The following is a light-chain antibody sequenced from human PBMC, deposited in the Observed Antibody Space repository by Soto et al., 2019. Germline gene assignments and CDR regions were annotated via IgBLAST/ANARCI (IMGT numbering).Light chain of an antibody. Sequence: DVVMTQTPLSSPVPLGQPASISCRSSQSLEHSDGNTYFNWLHQRPGQPPRLLIYKVSHRFSGVPNRFSGSGAGTDFTLNISRVEAEDVVIYYCMQATHYRPYTFGPGTKMEIK. V-gene: IGKV2-24*01. CDR3: MQATHYRPYT. CDR1: QSLEHSDGNTY. CDR2: KVS. J-gene: IGKJ2*01.